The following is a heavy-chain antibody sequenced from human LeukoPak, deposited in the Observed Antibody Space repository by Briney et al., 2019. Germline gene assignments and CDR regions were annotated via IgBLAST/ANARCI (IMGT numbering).Heavy chain of an antibody. CDR3: ARRTTMVRGVAPYYFDY. Sequence: GGSLRLSCAASGFTFSSYSMNWVRQAPGKGLEWVSSISSSSSYIYYADSVKGRFTISRDNAKNSLYLQMNSLRAEDTAVYYCARRTTMVRGVAPYYFDYWGQGTLVTVSS. CDR1: GFTFSSYS. J-gene: IGHJ4*02. V-gene: IGHV3-21*01. CDR2: ISSSSSYI. D-gene: IGHD3-10*01.